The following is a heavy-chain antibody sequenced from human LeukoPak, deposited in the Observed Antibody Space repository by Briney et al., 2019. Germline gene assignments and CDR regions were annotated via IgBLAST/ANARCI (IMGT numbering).Heavy chain of an antibody. CDR2: ISFYNGNT. Sequence: ASVKVSCKASGYTFASYDISWVRQAPGQGREWMGWISFYNGNTNYAQKLQGRVSMTTDTSTSTAYLELMSLRSGDTAVYYCASGGGIDYWGQGTLVTVSS. CDR1: GYTFASYD. CDR3: ASGGGIDY. J-gene: IGHJ4*02. V-gene: IGHV1-18*01. D-gene: IGHD1-26*01.